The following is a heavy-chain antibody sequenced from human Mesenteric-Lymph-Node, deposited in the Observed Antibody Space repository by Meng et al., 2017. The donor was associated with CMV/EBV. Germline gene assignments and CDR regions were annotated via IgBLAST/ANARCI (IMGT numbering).Heavy chain of an antibody. Sequence: QVELSQWGAGLLKPSETRSVTYAVYGGSFSGYYWNWIRQSPEKGLECIGEINQSGSTTYNPSFTSRIIISVDTSTNQISLNMSSVTAADTAVYYCARGSSYDILTGYFDYWGQGALVTVSS. D-gene: IGHD3-9*01. CDR1: GGSFSGYY. V-gene: IGHV4-34*01. CDR3: ARGSSYDILTGYFDY. CDR2: INQSGST. J-gene: IGHJ4*02.